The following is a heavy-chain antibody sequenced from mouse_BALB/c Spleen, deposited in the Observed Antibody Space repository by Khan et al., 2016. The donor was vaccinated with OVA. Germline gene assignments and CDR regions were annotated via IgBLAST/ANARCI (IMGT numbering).Heavy chain of an antibody. CDR2: IFPGTGTT. V-gene: IGHV1S132*01. Sequence: QVQLKQSGAELVKPGASVKLSCKTSGYTFTSYWIQWVKQRPGQGLGWIGEIFPGTGTTYYNENFKGKATLTIDTSSNTAYMQLSSLTSEDSAVYFCARGYFGNYEFAYWGRGTLVTVAS. D-gene: IGHD2-1*01. CDR1: GYTFTSYW. CDR3: ARGYFGNYEFAY. J-gene: IGHJ3*01.